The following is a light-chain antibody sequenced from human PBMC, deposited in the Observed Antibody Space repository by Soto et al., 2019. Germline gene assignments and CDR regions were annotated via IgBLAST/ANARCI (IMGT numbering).Light chain of an antibody. CDR1: RSNIGAGYD. J-gene: IGLJ2*01. CDR2: GNY. V-gene: IGLV1-40*01. Sequence: QSVLTQPPSVSGAPGQRVTISCTGSRSNIGAGYDVHWYQQLPGTAPKLLIYGNYNRPSGVPDRFSGSKSGTSASLAITGLQAEDETDYYCQSYDSSLRVVVFGGGTQLTVL. CDR3: QSYDSSLRVVV.